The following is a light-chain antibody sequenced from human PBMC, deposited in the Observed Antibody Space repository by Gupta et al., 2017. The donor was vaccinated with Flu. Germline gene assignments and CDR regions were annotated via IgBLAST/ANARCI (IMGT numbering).Light chain of an antibody. J-gene: IGLJ3*02. CDR2: SNG. CDR1: SSNIEYNP. V-gene: IGLV1-44*01. Sequence: QSVLTQPPSASGTPGQRVTTSCSRSSSNIEYNPVNWYQQVPGTAPKVLIYSNGQRPSGVPDRFSGSKSGTSASLAITGLQSEDEADYYCASWDDSLNGWVFGGGTKLTVL. CDR3: ASWDDSLNGWV.